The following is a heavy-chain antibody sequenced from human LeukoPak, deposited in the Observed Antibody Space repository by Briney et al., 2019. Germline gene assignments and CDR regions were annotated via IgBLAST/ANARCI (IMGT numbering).Heavy chain of an antibody. D-gene: IGHD6-6*01. Sequence: GGSLTLSCAASGFTFSTYAASWVRQAPGKGLEWVAVISYDGSNKYYADFVKGRFTISRDNSKNTLYLQMNSLRAEDTAVYYCARVRSYSSSPGYFQHWGQGTLVTVSS. J-gene: IGHJ1*01. V-gene: IGHV3-30*01. CDR2: ISYDGSNK. CDR1: GFTFSTYA. CDR3: ARVRSYSSSPGYFQH.